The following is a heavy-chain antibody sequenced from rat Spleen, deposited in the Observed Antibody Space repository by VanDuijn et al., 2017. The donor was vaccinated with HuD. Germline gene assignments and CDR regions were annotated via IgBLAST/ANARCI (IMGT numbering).Heavy chain of an antibody. CDR3: TRHAVTTGVDYFDY. CDR2: ISYEGSTT. Sequence: EVQLVESGGGLVRPGRSLKLSCAASGFTFSDYYMAWVRQAPKKGLEWVASISYEGSTTHYGDSVKGRFTISRDSAESTLSLQMDSLRSEDTATYFCTRHAVTTGVDYFDYWGQGVVVTVSS. J-gene: IGHJ2*01. V-gene: IGHV5-22*01. CDR1: GFTFSDYY. D-gene: IGHD1-11*01.